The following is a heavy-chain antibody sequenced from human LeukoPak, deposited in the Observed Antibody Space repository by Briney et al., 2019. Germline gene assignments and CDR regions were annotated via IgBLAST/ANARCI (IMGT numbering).Heavy chain of an antibody. D-gene: IGHD3-10*01. CDR3: ARHYMVRGATRYYFDY. CDR1: GGSISGYY. Sequence: SKTLSLTCTVSGGSISGYYWNWIRQSPDKGLEWIGHIYYSGSTNYNPSLKSRVTISVDTSKNQFPLKLTSVTAADAAVYYCARHYMVRGATRYYFDYWGQGTLVSVSS. CDR2: IYYSGST. J-gene: IGHJ4*02. V-gene: IGHV4-59*08.